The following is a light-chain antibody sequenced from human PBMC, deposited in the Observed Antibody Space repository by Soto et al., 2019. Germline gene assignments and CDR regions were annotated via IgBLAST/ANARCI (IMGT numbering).Light chain of an antibody. CDR3: QQYGSSPPYT. V-gene: IGKV3-20*01. CDR1: HSVNSSY. CDR2: GAS. J-gene: IGKJ2*01. Sequence: EIGLTQSQGTLSLSPGERATLSCRASHSVNSSYLAWYQQKPGQAPRLLIYGASSRATGVPDRFSGSGSGTDFTLTISSLEPEDFAVYYCQQYGSSPPYTFGQGTKLEIK.